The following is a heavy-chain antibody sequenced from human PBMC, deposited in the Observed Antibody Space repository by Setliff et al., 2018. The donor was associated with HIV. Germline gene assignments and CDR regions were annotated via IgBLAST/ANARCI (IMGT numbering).Heavy chain of an antibody. J-gene: IGHJ4*02. CDR2: IIPIFGTA. D-gene: IGHD3-22*01. CDR3: AREDYYDSSGYRYDY. CDR1: GGTFSSYA. V-gene: IGHV1-69*05. Sequence: SVKVSCKASGGTFSSYAISWVRQAPGQGLEWMGGIIPIFGTANYAQKFQGRVTITTDESTSTTYLELSSLRSEDTAVYYCAREDYYDSSGYRYDYWGQGTLVTVSS.